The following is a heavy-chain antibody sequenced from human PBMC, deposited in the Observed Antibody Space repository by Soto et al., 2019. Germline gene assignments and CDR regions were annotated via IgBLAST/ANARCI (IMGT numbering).Heavy chain of an antibody. J-gene: IGHJ4*02. Sequence: SETLSLTCTVSGGSISSSSYYWGWIRQPPGRGLEWIGSIYYSGSTYYNPSLKSRVTISVDTSKNQFSLKLSSVTAADTAVYYCARQGGYYFDYWGQGTLVTVSS. CDR3: ARQGGYYFDY. CDR2: IYYSGST. V-gene: IGHV4-39*01. D-gene: IGHD6-25*01. CDR1: GGSISSSSYY.